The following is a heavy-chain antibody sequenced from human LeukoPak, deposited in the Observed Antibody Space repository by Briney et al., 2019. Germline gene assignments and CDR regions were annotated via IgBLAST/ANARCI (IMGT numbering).Heavy chain of an antibody. Sequence: SETLSLTCTVSGGSISSYYWSWIRQPPGKGLEWIGYMHHSGSTNYNPSLKSRVTISTDTSKNQFSLKLSSVTAADTAVYYCAGSGVRGVIPDYWGQGTLVTVSS. J-gene: IGHJ4*02. V-gene: IGHV4-59*01. CDR1: GGSISSYY. CDR2: MHHSGST. D-gene: IGHD3-10*01. CDR3: AGSGVRGVIPDY.